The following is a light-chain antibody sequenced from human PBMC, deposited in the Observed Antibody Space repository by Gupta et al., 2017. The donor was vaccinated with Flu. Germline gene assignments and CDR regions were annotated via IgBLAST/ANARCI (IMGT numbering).Light chain of an antibody. Sequence: GTLSLSPGETATLSCRASQRITSGYLAWYQQRPGQAPTLLIYNATSRAAGIPDRISGSDSGTDFSLTITSLEPEDFGVYYCQQEDSSPQSFGHGTRVAVK. CDR1: QRITSGY. CDR3: QQEDSSPQS. CDR2: NAT. V-gene: IGKV3-20*01. J-gene: IGKJ3*01.